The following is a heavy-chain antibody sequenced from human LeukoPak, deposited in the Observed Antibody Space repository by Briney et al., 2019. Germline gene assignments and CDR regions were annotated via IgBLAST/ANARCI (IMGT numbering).Heavy chain of an antibody. CDR1: GFTFSSYL. CDR2: INSDGSST. J-gene: IGHJ4*02. CDR3: TRDLGIAVADVFDY. D-gene: IGHD6-19*01. Sequence: GGSLRLSCIASGFTFSSYLMHWVRQAPGKGLVWVSCINSDGSSTMYADSVRGRFTISRDNPKSRLYLQMNSLRAEDTAVYYCTRDLGIAVADVFDYWGQGTLATVSS. V-gene: IGHV3-74*03.